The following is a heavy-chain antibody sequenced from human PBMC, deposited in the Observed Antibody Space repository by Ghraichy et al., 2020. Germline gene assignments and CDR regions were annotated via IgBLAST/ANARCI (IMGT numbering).Heavy chain of an antibody. J-gene: IGHJ6*02. CDR2: ISSSSTTK. Sequence: GGSLRLSCAVSGFTFNRHDMTWVRQAPGKGQEWVSYISSSSTTKYYTDSVKGRLTISRDNAKNSLYLQMNSLRDEDTAVYYWSRDLASPYYGMDVWGQGTTVTVSS. V-gene: IGHV3-48*02. CDR1: GFTFNRHD. CDR3: SRDLASPYYGMDV.